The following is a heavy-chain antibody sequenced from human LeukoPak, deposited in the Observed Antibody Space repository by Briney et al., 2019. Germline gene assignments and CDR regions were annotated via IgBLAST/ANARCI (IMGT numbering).Heavy chain of an antibody. D-gene: IGHD3-22*01. V-gene: IGHV3-23*01. J-gene: IGHJ4*02. Sequence: GGSLRLSCAASGFTFSSYAMSWVRQAPGKGLEWVSAISGSGGSTYYADSVKGRFTISRDNSKNTLYLQMNSLRAEDMAVYYCANYYDSSGYYYVDYWGQGTLVTVSS. CDR1: GFTFSSYA. CDR3: ANYYDSSGYYYVDY. CDR2: ISGSGGST.